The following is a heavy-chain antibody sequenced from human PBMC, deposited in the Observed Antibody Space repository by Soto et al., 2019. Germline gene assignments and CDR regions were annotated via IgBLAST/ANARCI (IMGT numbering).Heavy chain of an antibody. CDR1: GFTFNKHA. J-gene: IGHJ4*02. CDR2: ISGSGSST. V-gene: IGHV3-23*01. D-gene: IGHD3-22*01. Sequence: PGGSLRLSCVASGFTFNKHALAWVRQAPGKRLEWVSAISGSGSSTYDSDSVKGRFTISRDNSNNTLYLQMNSLGAEDTAIYYCARTPGVITVISAFDHGGQEXPVTVYS. CDR3: ARTPGVITVISAFDH.